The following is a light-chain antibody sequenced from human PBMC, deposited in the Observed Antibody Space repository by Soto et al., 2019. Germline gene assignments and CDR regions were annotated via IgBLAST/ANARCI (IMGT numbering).Light chain of an antibody. J-gene: IGKJ4*01. CDR2: GAS. Sequence: EIVMTQSPATLSVSPGERATLSCRASQSTYTNLAWYQHKPGQAPRLLIYGASTRATAIPARFSGSGSGTEFTLTISSLQSEDFAVYYCQQYNKWPLTFGGGSKVEMK. V-gene: IGKV3-15*01. CDR1: QSTYTN. CDR3: QQYNKWPLT.